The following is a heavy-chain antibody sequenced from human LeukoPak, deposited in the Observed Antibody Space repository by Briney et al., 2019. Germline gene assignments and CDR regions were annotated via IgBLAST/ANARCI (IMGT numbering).Heavy chain of an antibody. V-gene: IGHV4-34*01. CDR2: INHSGST. CDR3: ARAGTLWPNWFDP. J-gene: IGHJ5*02. Sequence: KASETLSLTCAVYGGSFSGYYWSWIRQPSGKGLEWIGEINHSGSTNYNPSLKSRVTISVDTSKNQLSLKLSSVTAADTAVYYCARAGTLWPNWFDPWGQGTLVTVSS. CDR1: GGSFSGYY. D-gene: IGHD3-10*01.